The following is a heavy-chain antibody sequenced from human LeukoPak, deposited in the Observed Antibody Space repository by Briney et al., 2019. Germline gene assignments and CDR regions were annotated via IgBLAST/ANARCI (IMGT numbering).Heavy chain of an antibody. CDR2: IYYSGST. V-gene: IGHV4-59*01. Sequence: SETLSLTCTVSGSSISSYYWSWIRQPPGKGLEWIGYIYYSGSTNYNPSLKSRVTISVDTSKNQFSLKLSSVTAADTAVYYCARHIAPAANFDYWGQGTLVTVSS. J-gene: IGHJ4*02. CDR3: ARHIAPAANFDY. D-gene: IGHD2-2*01. CDR1: GSSISSYY.